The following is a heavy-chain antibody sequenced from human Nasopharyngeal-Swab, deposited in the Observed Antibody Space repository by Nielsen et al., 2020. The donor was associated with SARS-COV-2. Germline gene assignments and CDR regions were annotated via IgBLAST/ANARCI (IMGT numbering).Heavy chain of an antibody. D-gene: IGHD6-13*01. CDR1: GFTVSGNF. J-gene: IGHJ4*02. V-gene: IGHV3-53*01. CDR2: IYSAGQT. CDR3: AKARGAAAGDFDY. Sequence: GGSLRLSCAASGFTVSGNFMTWVRQAPGKGLEWVSVIYSAGQTNYADSVKGRFTISRDNSKNTLYLQMNSLRAEDTAVYYCAKARGAAAGDFDYWGQGTLVTVSS.